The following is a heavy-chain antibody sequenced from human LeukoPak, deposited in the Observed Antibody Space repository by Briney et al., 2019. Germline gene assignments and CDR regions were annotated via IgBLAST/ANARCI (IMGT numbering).Heavy chain of an antibody. V-gene: IGHV3-21*01. D-gene: IGHD6-13*01. CDR2: IVGSSST. CDR1: GFTFSNFA. CDR3: ARIGAGSSRDY. Sequence: KPGGPLRLSCAASGFTFSNFAMTWVRQAPGKGLEWVSSIVGSSSTYYADSLKGRFTISRDNAKNSLYLQMNSLRAEDTAVYYCARIGAGSSRDYWGQGTLVTVSS. J-gene: IGHJ4*02.